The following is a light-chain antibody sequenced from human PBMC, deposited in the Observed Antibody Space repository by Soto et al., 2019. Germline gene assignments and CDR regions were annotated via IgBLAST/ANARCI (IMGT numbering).Light chain of an antibody. V-gene: IGKV1-39*01. CDR3: QQSYSTWT. CDR2: AAS. J-gene: IGKJ1*01. Sequence: DIQMTQSPSSLSSSVGDRVTITFRASQSISSYLNWYQQKPGKAPKLPIYAASSLQSGVPSRFSGSGSGTDFTLTISSLQPEDFATYYCQQSYSTWTFGQGTKVDI. CDR1: QSISSY.